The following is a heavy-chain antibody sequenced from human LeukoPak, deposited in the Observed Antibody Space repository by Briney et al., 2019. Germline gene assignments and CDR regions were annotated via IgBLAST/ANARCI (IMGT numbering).Heavy chain of an antibody. J-gene: IGHJ4*02. D-gene: IGHD3-10*01. Sequence: GRSLRLSCAASGLTFSDYGMHWVRLAPGKGLEWVGLIWFDGSEKYYAESVKGRFTISRDNSKNTVYLQVNSLRAEDTAVYHCARAMSYYFDYWGPGTLVTVSS. CDR1: GLTFSDYG. CDR2: IWFDGSEK. V-gene: IGHV3-33*08. CDR3: ARAMSYYFDY.